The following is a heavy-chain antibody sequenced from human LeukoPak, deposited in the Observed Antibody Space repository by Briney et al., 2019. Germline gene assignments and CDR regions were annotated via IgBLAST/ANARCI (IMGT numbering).Heavy chain of an antibody. CDR2: ISSSGSTI. J-gene: IGHJ4*02. V-gene: IGHV3-11*04. CDR1: GFTFSDYY. CDR3: ASQGRRYCSSASCSDF. D-gene: IGHD2-2*01. Sequence: PGGSLRLSCASSGFTFSDYYKSWIRQAPGKGLEWVSYISSSGSTIYYADSVKGRFTISRDNAKNSLYLQMNSLRAEDTAIYYRASQGRRYCSSASCSDFWGQGTLVTVSS.